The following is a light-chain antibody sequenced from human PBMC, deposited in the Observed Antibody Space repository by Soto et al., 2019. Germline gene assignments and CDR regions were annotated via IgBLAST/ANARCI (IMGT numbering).Light chain of an antibody. V-gene: IGKV3-20*01. CDR2: GAS. CDR3: QQYGSSPAT. Sequence: EIVLTQSPDTLSLSPGERATLSCRASQTISSSFLAWYQQKPGQAPRLLIFGASSRATGIPDRFSGSGSGTDFTLTISRLEAEDFAVYYCQQYGSSPATFGQGTKVEIK. J-gene: IGKJ1*01. CDR1: QTISSSF.